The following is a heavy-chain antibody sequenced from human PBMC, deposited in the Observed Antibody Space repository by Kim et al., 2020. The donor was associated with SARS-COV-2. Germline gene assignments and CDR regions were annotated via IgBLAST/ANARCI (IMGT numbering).Heavy chain of an antibody. Sequence: GGSLRLSCTASGFTFGDYSMSWFRQAPGKGLEWVGYIRSKAHGGTTEYAASVKGRFTISRDDSKGIAYLQMNSLITEDTAMYYCSRKAYCGGDCYSAYFDYWGQGTLVTASS. D-gene: IGHD2-21*02. J-gene: IGHJ4*02. CDR2: IRSKAHGGTT. V-gene: IGHV3-49*03. CDR1: GFTFGDYS. CDR3: SRKAYCGGDCYSAYFDY.